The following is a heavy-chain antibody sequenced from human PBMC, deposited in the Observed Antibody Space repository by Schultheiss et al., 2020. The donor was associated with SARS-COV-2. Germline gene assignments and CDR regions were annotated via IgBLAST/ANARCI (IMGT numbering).Heavy chain of an antibody. Sequence: SETLSLTCAVYGGSFSGYYWSWIRQPPGKGLEWIGEINHSGSTNYNPSLKSRVTISVDTSKNQFSLKLSSVTAADTAVYYCASSKAGIWLSPLYWGQGTLVTVSS. D-gene: IGHD2-15*01. V-gene: IGHV4-34*01. CDR2: INHSGST. J-gene: IGHJ4*02. CDR1: GGSFSGYY. CDR3: ASSKAGIWLSPLY.